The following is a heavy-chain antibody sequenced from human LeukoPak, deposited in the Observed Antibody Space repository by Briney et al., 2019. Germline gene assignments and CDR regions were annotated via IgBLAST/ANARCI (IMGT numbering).Heavy chain of an antibody. Sequence: GGSLRLSCAASGFTFTNYNINWVRQAPGKGLEWVSSISSSSAYIYYADSVKGRFAISRDNSKNTLYLQMNSLRAEDTAVYYCAKNYGGIVVVPAAIAFDIWGQGTMVTVSS. CDR1: GFTFTNYN. D-gene: IGHD2-2*01. CDR3: AKNYGGIVVVPAAIAFDI. V-gene: IGHV3-21*04. CDR2: ISSSSAYI. J-gene: IGHJ3*02.